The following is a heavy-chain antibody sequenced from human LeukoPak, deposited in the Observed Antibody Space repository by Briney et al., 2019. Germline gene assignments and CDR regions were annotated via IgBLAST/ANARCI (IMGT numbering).Heavy chain of an antibody. J-gene: IGHJ4*02. CDR2: ISYDGSNK. CDR3: AGSIVVALTFDH. Sequence: GGSLRLSCAASGFTFSSYSMNWVRQAPGKGLEWVAVISYDGSNKYYADSVKGRFTISRDNSKNTLYLQMNSLRAEDTAVYYCAGSIVVALTFDHWGQGTLVTVSS. D-gene: IGHD3-22*01. CDR1: GFTFSSYS. V-gene: IGHV3-30*03.